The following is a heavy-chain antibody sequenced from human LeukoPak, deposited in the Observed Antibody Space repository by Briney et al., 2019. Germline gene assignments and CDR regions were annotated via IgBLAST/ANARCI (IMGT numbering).Heavy chain of an antibody. CDR1: GFTFSSYA. CDR3: AKERSGMPAAANY. J-gene: IGHJ4*02. Sequence: GGSLRLSCAASGFTFSSYAMSWVRQAPGKGLDWVSGISGSDGSTYYADSVKGRFTISRDNSKNTLYLQMNSLRAEDTAVYYCAKERSGMPAAANYWGQGTLVTVSS. CDR2: ISGSDGST. D-gene: IGHD6-13*01. V-gene: IGHV3-23*01.